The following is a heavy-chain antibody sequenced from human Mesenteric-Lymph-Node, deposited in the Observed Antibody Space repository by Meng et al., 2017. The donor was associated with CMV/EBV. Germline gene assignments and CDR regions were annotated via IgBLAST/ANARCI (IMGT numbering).Heavy chain of an antibody. D-gene: IGHD3-10*01. CDR1: GFTFSNYA. CDR3: ARDQSYYGSGSYYRIFDY. Sequence: GGSLRLSCAASGFTFSNYAMSWVRQAPGMGLEWVSAITGSGDRTYYADSVKGRFTISRDNSKNTLYLQTNSLRAEDTAVYYCARDQSYYGSGSYYRIFDYWGQGTLVIVSS. V-gene: IGHV3-23*01. CDR2: ITGSGDRT. J-gene: IGHJ4*02.